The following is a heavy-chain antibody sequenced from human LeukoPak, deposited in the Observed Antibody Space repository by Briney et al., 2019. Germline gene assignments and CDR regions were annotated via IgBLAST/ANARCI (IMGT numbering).Heavy chain of an antibody. J-gene: IGHJ4*02. CDR1: GFTFSSYW. V-gene: IGHV3-7*04. CDR2: IKQDGSDK. D-gene: IGHD5-24*01. Sequence: GGSLRLSCAASGFTFSSYWMTWVRQAPGKGLEWVANIKQDGSDKYYVDSVKGRFTISRDNAKNSLYLQMNSLRDEDTAVYYCARAEEQRWGYVDYWGQGTLVTVSS. CDR3: ARAEEQRWGYVDY.